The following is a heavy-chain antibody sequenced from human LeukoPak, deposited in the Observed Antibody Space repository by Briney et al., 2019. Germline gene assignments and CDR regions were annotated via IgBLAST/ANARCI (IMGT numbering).Heavy chain of an antibody. CDR1: GGTFSSYA. CDR3: AAGLYYDFWSGYYASYYYYYRDV. CDR2: IIPIFGTA. Sequence: ASVKVSCKASGGTFSSYAISWVRQAPGQGLEWMGGIIPIFGTANYAQKFQGRVMITTDESTSTAYMELSSLRSEDTAVYYCAAGLYYDFWSGYYASYYYYYRDVWGKGTTVTVSS. V-gene: IGHV1-69*05. D-gene: IGHD3-3*01. J-gene: IGHJ6*03.